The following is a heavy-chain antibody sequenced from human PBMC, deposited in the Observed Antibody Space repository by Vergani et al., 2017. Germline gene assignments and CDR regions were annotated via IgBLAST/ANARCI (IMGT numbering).Heavy chain of an antibody. CDR2: IYPGDSDT. D-gene: IGHD1-1*01. Sequence: EVELVQSGPEMRKPGESLKISCKGSEYSFGNYWIGWVRQMPGKGLEWMGIIYPGDSDTRYSLSFQGQVTISADKSISTAFLQWDSLKASDTALYYCARHTTYTDSWGQGTLVTVSS. J-gene: IGHJ4*02. CDR1: EYSFGNYW. CDR3: ARHTTYTDS. V-gene: IGHV5-51*01.